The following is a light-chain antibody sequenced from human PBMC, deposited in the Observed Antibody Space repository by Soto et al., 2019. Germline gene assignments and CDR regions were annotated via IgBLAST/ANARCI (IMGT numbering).Light chain of an antibody. J-gene: IGKJ2*01. Sequence: DIVMTQSPDSLAVSLGERATINCKSSQSVLYSSNNKNYLAWYQQRPGQHPKLLIYWASTRESGVPDRFSGSGSGTDFTLTITSLQAEDVAVYYCQQYESNPPTFGQGTKLEIK. V-gene: IGKV4-1*01. CDR1: QSVLYSSNNKNY. CDR3: QQYESNPPT. CDR2: WAS.